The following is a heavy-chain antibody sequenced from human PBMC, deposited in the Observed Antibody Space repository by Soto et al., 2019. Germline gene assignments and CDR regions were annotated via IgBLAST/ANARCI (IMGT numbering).Heavy chain of an antibody. J-gene: IGHJ5*02. V-gene: IGHV4-30-4*01. CDR1: GGSISSGDYY. Sequence: QVQLQESGPGLVKPSQTLSLTCTVSGGSISSGDYYWSWIRQPPGKGLEWIGYIYYSGSTYYNPSLNNRVTKSVDTSKNQCSLKLSSVTAADTAVYYCARVGTIFGVVIDPWGQGTLVTVSS. D-gene: IGHD3-3*01. CDR3: ARVGTIFGVVIDP. CDR2: IYYSGST.